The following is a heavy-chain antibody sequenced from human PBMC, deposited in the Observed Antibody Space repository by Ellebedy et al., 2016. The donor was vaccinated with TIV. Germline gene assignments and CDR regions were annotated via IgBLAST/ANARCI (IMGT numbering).Heavy chain of an antibody. CDR3: ARGPQTSGWYGVDY. V-gene: IGHV1-46*01. CDR2: MDPSGGST. J-gene: IGHJ4*02. CDR1: GYTFTSYY. Sequence: AASVKVSCKASGYTFTSYYMHWVRQAPGQGLEWMGVMDPSGGSTTYAQKLQGRVTMTRDTSTSKVYMELSGLRSEDTAVYYCARGPQTSGWYGVDYWGQGTLVTVSS. D-gene: IGHD6-19*01.